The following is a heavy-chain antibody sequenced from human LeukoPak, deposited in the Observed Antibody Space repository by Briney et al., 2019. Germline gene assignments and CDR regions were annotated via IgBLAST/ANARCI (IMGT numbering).Heavy chain of an antibody. V-gene: IGHV3-7*01. CDR3: ATPIDNYYDGSKGWFDP. CDR1: GFTFSSYW. J-gene: IGHJ5*02. CDR2: IKQDGSEK. Sequence: GGSLRLSCAASGFTFSSYWMSWVRQAPGKGLEWVANIKQDGSEKYYVDSVEGRFTISRDNAKNSLYLQMNSLRAEDTAVYYCATPIDNYYDGSKGWFDPWGQGTLVTVSS. D-gene: IGHD3-22*01.